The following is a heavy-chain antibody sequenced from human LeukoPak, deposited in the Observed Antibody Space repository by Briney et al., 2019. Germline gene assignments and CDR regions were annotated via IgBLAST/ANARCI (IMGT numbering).Heavy chain of an antibody. CDR2: MNPNSGNT. V-gene: IGHV1-8*01. D-gene: IGHD6-19*01. J-gene: IGHJ5*02. Sequence: ASVKVSCKASGYTFTGYDTNWVRQATGQGLEWMGWMNPNSGNTGYAQKFQGRVTMTRNTSISTAYMELSSLRSEDTAVYYCARVTSGWYNWFDPWGQGTLVTVSS. CDR3: ARVTSGWYNWFDP. CDR1: GYTFTGYD.